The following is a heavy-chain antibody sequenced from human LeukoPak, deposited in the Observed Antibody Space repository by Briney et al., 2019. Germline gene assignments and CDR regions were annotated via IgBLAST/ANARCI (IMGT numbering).Heavy chain of an antibody. V-gene: IGHV4-59*01. CDR1: GGSISSYY. CDR3: ARVDTIFGVVIGFDY. Sequence: PSETLSLTCTVSGGSISSYYWSWIRQPPGKGLEWIGYIHYSGSTNYNPSLKSRVTISVDTSKNQFSLKLSSVTAADTAVYYCARVDTIFGVVIGFDYWGQGTLVTVSS. J-gene: IGHJ4*02. CDR2: IHYSGST. D-gene: IGHD3-3*01.